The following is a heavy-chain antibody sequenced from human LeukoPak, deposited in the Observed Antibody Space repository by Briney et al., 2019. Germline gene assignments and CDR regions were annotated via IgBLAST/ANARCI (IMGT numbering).Heavy chain of an antibody. D-gene: IGHD3-22*01. J-gene: IGHJ5*02. CDR2: ISSNSTYI. Sequence: GGSLRLSCAASGFTFSSYSMNWVRQAPGRGLEWVSAISSNSTYIYYAGSVKGRFTISRDNAKNSLYLQMNSLRAEDTAVYYCARTVRGRYYDSSGYPDHWGQGTLVTVSS. V-gene: IGHV3-21*01. CDR3: ARTVRGRYYDSSGYPDH. CDR1: GFTFSSYS.